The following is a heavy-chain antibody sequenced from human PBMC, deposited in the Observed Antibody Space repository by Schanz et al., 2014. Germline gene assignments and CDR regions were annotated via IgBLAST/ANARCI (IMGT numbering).Heavy chain of an antibody. Sequence: VQLVESGGGVVRPGRSLRLSCAGSGFSFSGFGMHWVRQAPGKGLEWVANINQDGSDKSYVDSVKGRFTISRDNAKNSLYLQMNSLRVEDTAVYYCARDPNSVNELDYWGQGTLVTVSS. D-gene: IGHD5-12*01. CDR2: INQDGSDK. V-gene: IGHV3-7*03. J-gene: IGHJ4*02. CDR3: ARDPNSVNELDY. CDR1: GFSFSGFG.